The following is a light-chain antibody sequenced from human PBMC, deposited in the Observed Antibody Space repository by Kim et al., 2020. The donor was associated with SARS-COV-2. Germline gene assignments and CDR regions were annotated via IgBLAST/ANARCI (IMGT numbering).Light chain of an antibody. V-gene: IGKV3-15*01. CDR1: QSVSSN. Sequence: EIVMTQSPATLSVSPGERATLSCRASQSVSSNLAWYQQKPGQAPRLLIYGASTRATGIPARFSGSGSGTEFTLTISSLQSEDFAVYHCQQYNNWPYTFGQGTNLEI. J-gene: IGKJ2*01. CDR3: QQYNNWPYT. CDR2: GAS.